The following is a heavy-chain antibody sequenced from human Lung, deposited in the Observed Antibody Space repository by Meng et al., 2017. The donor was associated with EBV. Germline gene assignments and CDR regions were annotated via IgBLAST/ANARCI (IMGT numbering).Heavy chain of an antibody. CDR3: ARTGCSSSSCYDY. CDR1: VYSFTTYA. V-gene: IGHV1-3*01. D-gene: IGHD2-2*01. Sequence: QVRLVEPWAEVKKPGASVKVSCKASVYSFTTYAMHWVRQAHGQRLEWMGWINAGNGNTKYSDKFQSRVTITRDTAVSTAYMELSSLRYEDPAVYYCARTGCSSSSCYDYWGQGTLVTVSS. J-gene: IGHJ4*02. CDR2: INAGNGNT.